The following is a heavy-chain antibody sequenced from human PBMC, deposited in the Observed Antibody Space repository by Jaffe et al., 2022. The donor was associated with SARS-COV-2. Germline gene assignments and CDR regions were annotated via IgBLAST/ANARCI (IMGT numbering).Heavy chain of an antibody. CDR3: ATDALGKLQSWDFWSGYPPARYYGMDV. CDR2: FDPEDGET. CDR1: GYTLTELS. J-gene: IGHJ6*02. D-gene: IGHD3-3*01. V-gene: IGHV1-24*01. Sequence: QVQLVQSGAEVKKPGASVKVSCKVSGYTLTELSMHWVRQAPGKGLEWMGGFDPEDGETIYAQKFQGRVTMTEDTSTDTAYMELSSLRSEDTAVYYCATDALGKLQSWDFWSGYPPARYYGMDVWGQGTTVTVSS.